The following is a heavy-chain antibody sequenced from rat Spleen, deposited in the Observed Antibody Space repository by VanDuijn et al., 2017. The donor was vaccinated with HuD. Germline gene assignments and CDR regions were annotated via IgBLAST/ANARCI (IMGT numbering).Heavy chain of an antibody. V-gene: IGHV2-32*01. CDR3: TRDHSFWDNYYPGGFAY. CDR2: MRSDGDT. CDR1: GFSLTSYH. D-gene: IGHD1-6*01. Sequence: QVQLKESGPGLVQPSQTLSLTCTVPGFSLTSYHVHWVRQPPGKGLEWMGLMRSDGDTSYDSDLRSRLSISRDTSKSQVFLKMNSLQTEDTAIYFCTRDHSFWDNYYPGGFAYWGQGTLVTVSS. J-gene: IGHJ3*01.